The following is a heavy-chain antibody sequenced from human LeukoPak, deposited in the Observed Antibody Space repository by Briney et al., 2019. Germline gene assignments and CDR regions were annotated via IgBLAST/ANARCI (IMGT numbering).Heavy chain of an antibody. CDR3: ARDGGGQLPFDY. CDR2: IYHSGST. J-gene: IGHJ4*02. V-gene: IGHV4-30-2*01. D-gene: IGHD3-16*01. CDR1: GGSISSGGYY. Sequence: SETLSLTCTVSGGSISSGGYYWSWIRQPPGKGLEWIGYIYHSGSTYYNPSFKSRVTISVDTSKNQFSLKLSSVTAVDTAVYYCARDGGGQLPFDYWGQGTLVTVSS.